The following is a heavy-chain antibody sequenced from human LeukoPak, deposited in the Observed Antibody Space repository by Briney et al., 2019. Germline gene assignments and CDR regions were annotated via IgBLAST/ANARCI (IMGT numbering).Heavy chain of an antibody. CDR2: ISGSGGST. J-gene: IGHJ5*02. V-gene: IGHV3-23*01. CDR1: GFTFSSYA. CDR3: AISTGIAVAGVRGGFDP. Sequence: GGSLRLSCAAFGFTFSSYAMSWVRQAPGKGLEWVSAISGSGGSTYYADSVKGRFTISRDNSKNTLYLQMNSLRAEDTAVYYCAISTGIAVAGVRGGFDPWGQGTLVTVSS. D-gene: IGHD6-19*01.